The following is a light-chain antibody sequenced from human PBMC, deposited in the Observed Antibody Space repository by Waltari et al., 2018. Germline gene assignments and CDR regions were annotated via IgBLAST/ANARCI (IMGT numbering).Light chain of an antibody. CDR1: SRDVGGYNY. Sequence: QSALTQPRSVSGSPGQSVTISCSGTSRDVGGYNYVSWYQQHPGKAPKLMIYDVSKRPSGVPDRFSGSKSGNTASLTISGLQAEDEADYYCCSYAGSHTVLFGGGTKLTVL. CDR3: CSYAGSHTVL. V-gene: IGLV2-11*01. J-gene: IGLJ2*01. CDR2: DVS.